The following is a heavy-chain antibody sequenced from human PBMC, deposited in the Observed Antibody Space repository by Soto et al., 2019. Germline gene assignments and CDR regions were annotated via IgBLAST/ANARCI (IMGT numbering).Heavy chain of an antibody. CDR3: AHRLPGPSGYDV. D-gene: IGHD6-13*01. CDR1: GCSLTSGVVG. Sequence: QITLKESGPTLVKPTQTLTLNCTFSGCSLTSGVVGVGWISQPPGEALEWLALIYWNDEQYYNPSLRNRLTITRDTSKNQVVLTMTNMDPVDTATYYCAHRLPGPSGYDVWGQGTTVTVSS. V-gene: IGHV2-5*01. J-gene: IGHJ6*02. CDR2: IYWNDEQ.